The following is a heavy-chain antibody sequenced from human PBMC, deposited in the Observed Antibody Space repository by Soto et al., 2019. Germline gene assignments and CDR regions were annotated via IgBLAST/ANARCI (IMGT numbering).Heavy chain of an antibody. Sequence: QVQLVQSGAEVKKPGASVKVSCKASGYTFTSYYMHWVRQAPGQGLEWMGIINPSGGSTSYAQKFQGRVTMTRDTSTSTVYMELSSPRSEDTAVYYCARVSHSSGWYRPGVFDYWGQGTLVTVSS. CDR2: INPSGGST. J-gene: IGHJ4*02. CDR1: GYTFTSYY. CDR3: ARVSHSSGWYRPGVFDY. D-gene: IGHD6-19*01. V-gene: IGHV1-46*01.